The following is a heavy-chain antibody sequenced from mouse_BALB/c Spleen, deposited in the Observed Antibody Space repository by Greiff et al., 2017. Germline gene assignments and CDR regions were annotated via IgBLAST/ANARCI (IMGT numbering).Heavy chain of an antibody. CDR3: ARRGYYGNFYAMDY. Sequence: QVQLKESGPGILQPSQTLSLTCSFSGFSLSTSGMGVSWIRQPSGKGLEWLAHIYWDDDKRYNPSLKSRLTISKDTSSNQVFLKITSVDTADTATYYCARRGYYGNFYAMDYWGQGTSVTVAS. CDR2: IYWDDDK. CDR1: GFSLSTSGMG. V-gene: IGHV8-12*01. D-gene: IGHD2-1*01. J-gene: IGHJ4*01.